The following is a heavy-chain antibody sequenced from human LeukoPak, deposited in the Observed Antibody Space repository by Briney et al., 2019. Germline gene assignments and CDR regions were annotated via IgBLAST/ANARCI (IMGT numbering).Heavy chain of an antibody. V-gene: IGHV3-23*01. D-gene: IGHD2-15*01. J-gene: IGHJ4*02. CDR2: ISGSGVTT. CDR1: GFTFNSYA. CDR3: AKCASLGSFDY. Sequence: GASLRLSCAASGFTFNSYAMRWVRQAPGKGLERVSAISGSGVTTYYADSVKGRFTISRDNSKNTLYLQMNSLRAEDTAVYYCAKCASLGSFDYWGQGTLVTVSS.